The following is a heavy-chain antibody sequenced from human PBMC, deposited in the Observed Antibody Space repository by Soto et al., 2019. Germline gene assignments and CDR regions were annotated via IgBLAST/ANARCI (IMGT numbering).Heavy chain of an antibody. Sequence: ASVKVSCKASGYTFTGYYMHWVRQAPGQGLEWMGWINPNSGGTNYAQKFQGWVTMTRNTSISTAYMELSSLRSDDTAVYYCARGIAVAGTDWFDPWGQGTLVTVSS. V-gene: IGHV1-2*04. D-gene: IGHD6-19*01. J-gene: IGHJ5*02. CDR3: ARGIAVAGTDWFDP. CDR2: INPNSGGT. CDR1: GYTFTGYY.